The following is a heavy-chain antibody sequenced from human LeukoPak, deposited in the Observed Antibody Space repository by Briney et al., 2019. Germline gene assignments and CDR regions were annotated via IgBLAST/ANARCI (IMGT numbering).Heavy chain of an antibody. CDR1: GGSFSGYC. D-gene: IGHD4-17*01. J-gene: IGHJ4*02. CDR3: AKFRLRRIGGYFDY. V-gene: IGHV4-34*01. Sequence: SETLSLTCAVYGGSFSGYCWSWIRQPPGKGLEWIGEINHSGSTNYNPSLKSRVTISVDTSKNQFSLRLSSVTAADTAVYYCAKFRLRRIGGYFDYWGQGTLVTVSS. CDR2: INHSGST.